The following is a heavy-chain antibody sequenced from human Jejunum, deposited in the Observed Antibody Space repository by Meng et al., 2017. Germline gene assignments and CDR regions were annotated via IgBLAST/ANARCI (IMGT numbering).Heavy chain of an antibody. CDR3: AREASAGY. Sequence: GQVVESGSELKKAGASVKVSCTASGYTFASYGMNWVRQAPGQGLEWMGWINTNTGNPTYAQGFTGRFVFSLDTSVSTAYLQISSLKAEDTAMYYCAREASAGYWGQGTLVTVSS. CDR2: INTNTGNP. J-gene: IGHJ4*02. D-gene: IGHD1-26*01. CDR1: GYTFASYG. V-gene: IGHV7-4-1*02.